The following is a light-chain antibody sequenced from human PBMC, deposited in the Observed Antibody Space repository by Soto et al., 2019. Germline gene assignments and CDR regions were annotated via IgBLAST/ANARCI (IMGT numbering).Light chain of an antibody. J-gene: IGLJ2*01. CDR3: GTWDSSLSAGV. CDR1: STNIGNNY. CDR2: DNS. Sequence: QPPSVSGAPGQKVTISCSGSSTNIGNNYVSWYQHLPGTAPKLLIYDNSERPSGIPDRFSGSKSGTSATLGITGLQTGDEADYYCGTWDSSLSAGVFGGGTKVTVL. V-gene: IGLV1-51*01.